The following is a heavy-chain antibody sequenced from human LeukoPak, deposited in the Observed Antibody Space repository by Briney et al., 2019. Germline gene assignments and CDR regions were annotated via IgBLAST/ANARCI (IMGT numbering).Heavy chain of an antibody. CDR1: GFTFNTAW. CDR3: VTEQYCSGGSCPGY. V-gene: IGHV3-15*01. J-gene: IGHJ4*02. Sequence: GGSLRLSCAASGFTFNTAWMSWVRQAPGKGLERVGRIKSKNAGGTTDYAAPVKGRFTISRDDSKNMLFLQMNSLKTEDTALYYCVTEQYCSGGSCPGYWGQGTLVTVSS. CDR2: IKSKNAGGTT. D-gene: IGHD2-15*01.